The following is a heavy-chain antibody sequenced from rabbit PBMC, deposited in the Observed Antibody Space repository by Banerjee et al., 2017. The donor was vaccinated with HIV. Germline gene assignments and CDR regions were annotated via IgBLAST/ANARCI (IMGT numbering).Heavy chain of an antibody. D-gene: IGHD6-1*01. CDR3: VREAGYGCYGDANL. J-gene: IGHJ4*01. CDR1: GFDFRTYY. V-gene: IGHV1S7*01. Sequence: QLVESGGGRVQPGGALKHSCKASGFDFRTYYMTWVRQAPGKGLEWIGYIVPIFGVTYYANWVNGRFTISSHNAQNPLSLQLNSLTAADTATYFCVREAGYGCYGDANLWGQGTLVTVS. CDR2: IVPIFGVT.